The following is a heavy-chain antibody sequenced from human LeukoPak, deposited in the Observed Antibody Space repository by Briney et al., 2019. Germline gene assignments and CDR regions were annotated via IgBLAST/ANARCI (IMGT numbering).Heavy chain of an antibody. CDR3: ARSPLTGYYFFDY. J-gene: IGHJ4*02. CDR2: ISGSGGST. CDR1: GFTFSIYA. V-gene: IGHV3-23*01. Sequence: GGSLRLSCAASGFTFSIYAMSGVRQAPGKGLERVSAISGSGGSTYYADSVKGRFTISRDNSKNTLYLQMNSLRAEDTAVYYWARSPLTGYYFFDYWGEGTLVTVSS. D-gene: IGHD3-9*01.